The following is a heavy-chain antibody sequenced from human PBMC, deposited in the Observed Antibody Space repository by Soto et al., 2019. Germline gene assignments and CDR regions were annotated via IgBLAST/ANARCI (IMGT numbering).Heavy chain of an antibody. Sequence: QVQLVQSGAEVKKPGASVKVSCKASGYTFTSYGISWVRQAPGQGLEWMGWISAYNGNTNYAQKLQGRVTMTTDTSKSTAYVERRSLRSDDTAVYYWAGGGQQPSLDVWGKGTTVTVSS. CDR2: ISAYNGNT. V-gene: IGHV1-18*01. D-gene: IGHD6-13*01. CDR3: AGGGQQPSLDV. J-gene: IGHJ6*04. CDR1: GYTFTSYG.